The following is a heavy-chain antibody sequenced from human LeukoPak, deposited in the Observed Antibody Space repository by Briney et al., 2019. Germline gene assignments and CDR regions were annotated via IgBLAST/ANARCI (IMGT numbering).Heavy chain of an antibody. CDR3: ARGSGKFDY. Sequence: SETLSLTCAVYGGSFSGYYWSRIRPPPGKGLEWIGEINHSGSTNYNPSLKSRVTISVDTSKNQFSLKLSSVTAADTAVYYCARGSGKFDYWGQGTLVTVSS. CDR1: GGSFSGYY. J-gene: IGHJ4*02. V-gene: IGHV4-34*01. CDR2: INHSGST.